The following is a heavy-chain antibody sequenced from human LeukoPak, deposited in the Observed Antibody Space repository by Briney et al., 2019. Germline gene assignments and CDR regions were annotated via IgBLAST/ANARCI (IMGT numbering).Heavy chain of an antibody. CDR1: GYSISSGYY. J-gene: IGHJ6*03. D-gene: IGHD2-2*01. CDR3: ASRSNLRRVYYYMDV. V-gene: IGHV4-38-2*02. Sequence: SETLSLTCTVSGYSISSGYYWGWIRQPPGKGLEWIGNIYHSGSTYYNPSLKSRVTISVDTSKNQFSLKLSSVTAADTAVYYCASRSNLRRVYYYMDVWGKGTTVTVSS. CDR2: IYHSGST.